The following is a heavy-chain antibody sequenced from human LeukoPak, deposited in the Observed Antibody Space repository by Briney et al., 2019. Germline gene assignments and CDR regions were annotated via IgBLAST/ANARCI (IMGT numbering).Heavy chain of an antibody. J-gene: IGHJ4*02. CDR3: ARDLGIVGATSSL. V-gene: IGHV3-48*03. Sequence: GGSLRLSCAASGFTFSSYEMNWVRQAPGKGLEWVSYISSSGSTIYYADSVKGRFTISRDNAKNSLYLQMNSLRAEDTAVYYCARDLGIVGATSSLWGQGTLVTVSS. D-gene: IGHD1-26*01. CDR1: GFTFSSYE. CDR2: ISSSGSTI.